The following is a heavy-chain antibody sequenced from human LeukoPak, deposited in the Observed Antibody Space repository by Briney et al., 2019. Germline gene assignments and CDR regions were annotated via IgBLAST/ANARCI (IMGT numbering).Heavy chain of an antibody. CDR2: ISTYNGNT. V-gene: IGHV1-18*04. D-gene: IGHD1-14*01. Sequence: GASVKVSCKASGYTFTNYYIHWVRQAPGQGLDWMGWISTYNGNTNYAQKLQGRVTMTTDTSTSTAYMELRSLRSDDTAVYYCARDIKRSRARWENLGFDPWGQGTLVTVSS. CDR3: ARDIKRSRARWENLGFDP. CDR1: GYTFTNYY. J-gene: IGHJ5*02.